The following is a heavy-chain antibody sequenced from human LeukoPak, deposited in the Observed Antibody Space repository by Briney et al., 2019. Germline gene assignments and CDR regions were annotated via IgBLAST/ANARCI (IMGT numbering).Heavy chain of an antibody. J-gene: IGHJ4*02. CDR2: XXXSXST. CDR3: ARGRVNGYQKAGYYFDY. V-gene: IGHV4-34*01. Sequence: SETLSLTCAVYGGSFSXXYWSWXRXPPGKXXXXXXXXXXSXSTXXXXXXXXXXXISVDXSKNQFSLXXSSVTAADTAVYYCARGRVNGYQKAGYYFDYWGQGTLVTVSS. D-gene: IGHD5-18*01. CDR1: GGSFSXXY.